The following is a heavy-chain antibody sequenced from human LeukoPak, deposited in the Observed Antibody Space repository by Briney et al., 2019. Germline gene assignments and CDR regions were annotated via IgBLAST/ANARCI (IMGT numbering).Heavy chain of an antibody. Sequence: SETLSLTCAGSGGSIDSSSYYWGWIRQPPGKGLEWIGSIFRTGSTYYSESLKSRVSISVATSKHHIALKLTSVTASDTAISFCARRVGFYGSGSLNYFDPWGQGILVSVS. D-gene: IGHD3-10*01. J-gene: IGHJ5*01. CDR1: GGSIDSSSYY. CDR3: ARRVGFYGSGSLNYFDP. V-gene: IGHV4-39*02. CDR2: IFRTGST.